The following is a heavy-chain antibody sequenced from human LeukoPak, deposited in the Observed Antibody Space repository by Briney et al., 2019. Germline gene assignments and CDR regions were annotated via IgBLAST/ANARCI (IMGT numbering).Heavy chain of an antibody. D-gene: IGHD3-22*01. V-gene: IGHV4-39*02. CDR1: GGSIRSGSHY. J-gene: IGHJ4*02. CDR3: AKRDDSGGNLVDL. Sequence: SETLSLTCTVSGGSIRSGSHYWAWIRQPPGKGLEWIGSIYYSGSTYYNPSLENRVTISIDASKNHFSLKLSSLSAADTSVYYCAKRDDSGGNLVDLWGQGTLVTVS. CDR2: IYYSGST.